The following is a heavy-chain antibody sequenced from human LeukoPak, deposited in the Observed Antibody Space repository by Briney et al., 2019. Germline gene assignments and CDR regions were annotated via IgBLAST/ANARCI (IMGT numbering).Heavy chain of an antibody. CDR2: IKQDGSEK. CDR3: ARGLYGSGSFYYYYMDV. Sequence: GGSLRLSCAASGFTFGSYWMTWVRQAPGKGLEWVANIKQDGSEKYYVDSVKGRFSISRDNAKNSLYLQMNSLRAEDTAFYYCARGLYGSGSFYYYYMDVWGKGTTVTISS. V-gene: IGHV3-7*01. J-gene: IGHJ6*03. D-gene: IGHD3-10*01. CDR1: GFTFGSYW.